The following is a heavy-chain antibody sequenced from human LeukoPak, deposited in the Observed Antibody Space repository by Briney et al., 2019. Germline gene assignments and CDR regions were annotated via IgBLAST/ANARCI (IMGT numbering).Heavy chain of an antibody. CDR2: IYPGDSDI. CDR3: ARQGWNGGIKLDY. D-gene: IGHD1-1*01. V-gene: IGHV5-51*01. J-gene: IGHJ4*02. CDR1: GYSFTSYW. Sequence: GESLKISCKGSGYSFTSYWIGWVRQMPGKGLEWMGIIYPGDSDIRYSPSFQGQVTISADRSISTAHLQWSSLKASDTAMYYCARQGWNGGIKLDYWGQGTLVTVSS.